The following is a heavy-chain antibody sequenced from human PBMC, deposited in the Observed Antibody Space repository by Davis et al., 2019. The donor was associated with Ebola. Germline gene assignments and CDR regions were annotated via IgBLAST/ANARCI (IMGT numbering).Heavy chain of an antibody. CDR1: GYTFTSYA. CDR2: INAGNGNT. V-gene: IGHV1-3*01. Sequence: ASVKVSCKASGYTFTSYAMHWVRQAPGQRLEWMGWINAGNGNTKYSQKFQGRVTITRDTSASTAYMELSSLRSEDTAVYYCARGYYYDSSGYYDDAFDIWGKGTMVTVSS. CDR3: ARGYYYDSSGYYDDAFDI. D-gene: IGHD3-22*01. J-gene: IGHJ3*02.